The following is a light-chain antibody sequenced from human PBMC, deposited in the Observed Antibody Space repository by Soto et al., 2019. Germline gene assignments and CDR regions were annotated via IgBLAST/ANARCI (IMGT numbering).Light chain of an antibody. CDR3: HQYYGNPS. CDR2: WAS. V-gene: IGKV4-1*01. J-gene: IGKJ2*01. Sequence: DIVMTQSPDSLAVSLGERATINCKSSQTILYHSNNKNYLAWYRQKPGQPPKLLIYWASTRESGVPDRFSGSGSGTDFTLTISSLQAEDVAVYYCHQYYGNPSFGQGTKLEIK. CDR1: QTILYHSNNKNY.